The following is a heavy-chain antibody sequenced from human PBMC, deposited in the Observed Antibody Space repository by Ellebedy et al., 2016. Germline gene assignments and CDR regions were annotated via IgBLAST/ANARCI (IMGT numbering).Heavy chain of an antibody. J-gene: IGHJ4*02. V-gene: IGHV4-59*01. Sequence: SETLSLXXTVSGGSISSYYWSWIRQPPGKGLEWIGYIYYSGSTNYNPSLKSRVTISVDTSKNQFSLKLSSVTAADTAVYYCARGGSHDYWGQGTLVTVSS. CDR2: IYYSGST. CDR3: ARGGSHDY. CDR1: GGSISSYY. D-gene: IGHD2-15*01.